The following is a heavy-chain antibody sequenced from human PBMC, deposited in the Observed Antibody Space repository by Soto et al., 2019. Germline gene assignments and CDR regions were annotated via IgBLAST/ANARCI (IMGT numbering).Heavy chain of an antibody. D-gene: IGHD1-26*01. CDR3: TFQNYFFFYCYDDHRDLLSFSPQRSSDL. V-gene: IGHV5-51*01. Sequence: QRSGERSSSSFKTDWLAWVRQMPGKGLEWMGVIYPGDSDTGYSPSFQGQVTISADKSISTAYLQCSSLKASDTAMYYCTFQNYFFFYCYDDHRDLLSFSPQRSSDL. J-gene: IGHJ2*01. CDR2: IYPGDSDT. CDR1: SSSFKTDW.